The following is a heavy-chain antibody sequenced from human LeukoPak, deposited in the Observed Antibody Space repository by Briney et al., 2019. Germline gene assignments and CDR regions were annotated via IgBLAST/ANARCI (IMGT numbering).Heavy chain of an antibody. D-gene: IGHD4-23*01. CDR2: ISTFNGNT. CDR3: ARRHLIGNGYFDH. Sequence: GASVKVSCKASGYAFTNYGITWVRQAPGQGLEWLGWISTFNGNTNYAQKLQDRVTMTTDTSTSPAYLELRSLRSDDTAVYYCARRHLIGNGYFDHWGQGTLVTVSS. CDR1: GYAFTNYG. J-gene: IGHJ4*02. V-gene: IGHV1-18*01.